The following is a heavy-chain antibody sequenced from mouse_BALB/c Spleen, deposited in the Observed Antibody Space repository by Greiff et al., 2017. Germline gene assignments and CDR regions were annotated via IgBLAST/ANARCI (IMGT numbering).Heavy chain of an antibody. Sequence: QVQLQQSGAELARPGASVKMSCKASGFTFTSFTMHWVQQRPGQGLEWIGYINPSSGYTNYNQKFKDKATLTADKSSSTAYMQLSSLTSEDSAVYYCAGDGNYGYYAMDYWGQGTSVTVSS. CDR3: AGDGNYGYYAMDY. D-gene: IGHD2-1*01. V-gene: IGHV1-4*01. CDR1: GFTFTSFT. CDR2: INPSSGYT. J-gene: IGHJ4*01.